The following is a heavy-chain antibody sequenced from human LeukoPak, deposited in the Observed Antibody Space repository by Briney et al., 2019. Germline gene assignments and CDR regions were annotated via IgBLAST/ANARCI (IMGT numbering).Heavy chain of an antibody. Sequence: GGSLRLSCAASGFTFSSYAMGWVRQAPGKGLEWVSAISGSGGSTYYADSVKGRSTISRDNSKNTLYLQMNSLRAEDTAVYYCAKDQQQPRAFDYWGQGTLVTVSS. J-gene: IGHJ4*02. D-gene: IGHD6-13*01. CDR3: AKDQQQPRAFDY. CDR2: ISGSGGST. CDR1: GFTFSSYA. V-gene: IGHV3-23*01.